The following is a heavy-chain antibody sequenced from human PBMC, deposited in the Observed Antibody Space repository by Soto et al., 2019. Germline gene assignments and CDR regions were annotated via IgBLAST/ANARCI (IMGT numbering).Heavy chain of an antibody. J-gene: IGHJ4*02. CDR2: INAGNGNT. CDR3: ARDLGGHYYDSSGYSWYFDY. Sequence: ASVKVSCKASGYTFTSYAMHWVRQAPGQRLEWMGWINAGNGNTKYSQKFQGRVTITRDTSASTAYMELSSLRSEDTAVYYCARDLGGHYYDSSGYSWYFDYWGQGTLVTVSS. D-gene: IGHD3-22*01. V-gene: IGHV1-3*01. CDR1: GYTFTSYA.